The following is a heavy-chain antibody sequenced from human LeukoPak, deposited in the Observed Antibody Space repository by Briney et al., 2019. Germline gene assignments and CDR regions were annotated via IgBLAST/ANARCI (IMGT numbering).Heavy chain of an antibody. D-gene: IGHD2-2*01. CDR1: GFTFSSYA. J-gene: IGHJ4*02. CDR3: AKDLDSFIVVVPVGMSG. Sequence: GGSLRLSCEASGFTFSSYAMSWVRQAPGKGLEWVSAISGSGGSTYYADSVKGRFTISRDNSKNTLYLQMNSLRAEDTGVYYCAKDLDSFIVVVPVGMSGWGQGTLVTVSS. CDR2: ISGSGGST. V-gene: IGHV3-23*01.